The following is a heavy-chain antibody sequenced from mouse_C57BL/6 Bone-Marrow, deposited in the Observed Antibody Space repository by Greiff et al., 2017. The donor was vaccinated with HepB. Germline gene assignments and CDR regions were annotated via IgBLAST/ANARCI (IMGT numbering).Heavy chain of an antibody. J-gene: IGHJ4*01. D-gene: IGHD6-1*01. CDR1: GYTFTDYY. CDR2: INPYNGGT. Sequence: EVQVVESGPVLVKPGASVKMSCKASGYTFTDYYMNWVKQSHGKSLEWIGVINPYNGGTSYNQKFKGKATLTVDKSSSTAYMELNSLTSEDSAVYYCARSDFPLAMDYWGQGTSVTVSS. CDR3: ARSDFPLAMDY. V-gene: IGHV1-19*01.